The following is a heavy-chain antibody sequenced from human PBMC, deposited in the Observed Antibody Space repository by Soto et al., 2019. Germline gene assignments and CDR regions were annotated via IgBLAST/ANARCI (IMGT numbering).Heavy chain of an antibody. Sequence: GGSLRLSCVASGFTFSNYGMHWVRQAPGKGLEWVAFISDDGSNKYYADSMRGRFTMSRDNSKNTLYLQMNSLRAEDTAVYYCAKDRGPLAAAGGFYYYGMDVWGQGTTVTVSS. D-gene: IGHD6-13*01. J-gene: IGHJ6*02. CDR3: AKDRGPLAAAGGFYYYGMDV. V-gene: IGHV3-30*18. CDR1: GFTFSNYG. CDR2: ISDDGSNK.